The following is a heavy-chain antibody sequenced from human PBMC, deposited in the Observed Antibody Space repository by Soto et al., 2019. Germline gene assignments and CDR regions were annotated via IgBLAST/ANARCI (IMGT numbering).Heavy chain of an antibody. D-gene: IGHD3-10*01. CDR1: GGSFSGYY. CDR3: ARGRRYYYGSGSYYTRYYYYMDV. CDR2: INHSGST. Sequence: SETLSLTCAVYGGSFSGYYRSWIRQPPGKGLEWIGEINHSGSTNYNPSLKSRVTISVDTSKNQFSLKLISVTAADTAVYYCARGRRYYYGSGSYYTRYYYYMDVWGKGTTVTVSS. J-gene: IGHJ6*03. V-gene: IGHV4-34*01.